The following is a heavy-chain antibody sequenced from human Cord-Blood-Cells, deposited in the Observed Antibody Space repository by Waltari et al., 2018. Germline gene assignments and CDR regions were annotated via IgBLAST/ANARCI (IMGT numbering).Heavy chain of an antibody. J-gene: IGHJ3*02. CDR1: GGSISSSSYY. CDR2: IYYRGST. Sequence: QLQLQESGPGLVKPSETLSLTCTVSGGSISSSSYYWGWIRQPPGKGLEWIGSIYYRGSTYYNPSLKSRVTISVDTSKNQFSLKLSSVTAADTAVYYCARMSYWGSRAFDIWGQGTMVTVSS. CDR3: ARMSYWGSRAFDI. V-gene: IGHV4-39*01. D-gene: IGHD7-27*01.